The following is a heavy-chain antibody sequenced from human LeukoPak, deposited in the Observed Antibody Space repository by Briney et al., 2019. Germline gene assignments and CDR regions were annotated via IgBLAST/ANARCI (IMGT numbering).Heavy chain of an antibody. CDR3: ARAPYRLGSGSYYDY. V-gene: IGHV1-18*01. Sequence: ASVKVSCKASGYTFTSYGISWVRQAPGQGLEWMGWISAYNGNTNYAQKLQGRVTMTTDTSTSTAYMELRSLRSDDTAVYYCARAPYRLGSGSYYDYWGQGTLVTVSS. J-gene: IGHJ4*02. CDR1: GYTFTSYG. D-gene: IGHD1-26*01. CDR2: ISAYNGNT.